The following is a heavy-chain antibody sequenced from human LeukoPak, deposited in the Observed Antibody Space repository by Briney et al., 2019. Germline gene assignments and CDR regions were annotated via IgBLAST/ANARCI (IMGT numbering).Heavy chain of an antibody. CDR3: AKLGCSGGSCYRTPFDY. CDR1: GFTFGDYA. Sequence: GGSLRLSCTASGFTFGDYAMSWVRQAPGKGLEWVSAISGSGGSTYYADSVKGRFTISRDNSKNTLYLQMNSLRAEDTVVYYCAKLGCSGGSCYRTPFDYWGQGTLVTVSS. J-gene: IGHJ4*02. V-gene: IGHV3-23*01. D-gene: IGHD2-15*01. CDR2: ISGSGGST.